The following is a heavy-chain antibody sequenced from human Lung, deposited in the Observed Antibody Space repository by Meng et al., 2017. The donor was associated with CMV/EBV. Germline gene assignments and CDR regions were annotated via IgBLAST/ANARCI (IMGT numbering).Heavy chain of an antibody. D-gene: IGHD1/OR15-1a*01. CDR3: ARNTLSYYGMDV. J-gene: IGHJ6*02. Sequence: GGSLGLXCAASGFTFSNYGMHWVRQAPGKGLEWVSYINKNGFNIEYADSVKGRFTISRDNAKNSLYLQLNSLRAEDTAIYYCARNTLSYYGMDVWGQGTTVTVSS. V-gene: IGHV3-48*04. CDR2: INKNGFNI. CDR1: GFTFSNYG.